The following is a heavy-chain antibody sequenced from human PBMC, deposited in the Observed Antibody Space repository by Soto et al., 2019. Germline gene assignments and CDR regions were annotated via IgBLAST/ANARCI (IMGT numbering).Heavy chain of an antibody. Sequence: ASVKVSCKASGYTFTSYYMHWVRQAPGQGLEWMGIINPSGGSTSYAQKFQGRVTMTRDTSTSTVYMELSSLRSEDTAVYYCARRRRHGGNSADAFDIWGQRTMVTVSS. D-gene: IGHD2-21*02. CDR1: GYTFTSYY. CDR2: INPSGGST. V-gene: IGHV1-46*01. J-gene: IGHJ3*02. CDR3: ARRRRHGGNSADAFDI.